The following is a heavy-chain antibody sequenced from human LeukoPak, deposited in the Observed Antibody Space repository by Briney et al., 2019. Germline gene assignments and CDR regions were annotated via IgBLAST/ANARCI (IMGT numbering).Heavy chain of an antibody. CDR1: GASIRSYY. V-gene: IGHV4-39*07. CDR2: IYYSGST. J-gene: IGHJ4*02. D-gene: IGHD1-26*01. CDR3: ARDPSNSGSYSRLDQ. Sequence: SETLSLTCTVSGASIRSYYWSWIRQPPGKGLEWIGSIYYSGSTYYNPSLKSRVTISVDTSKNQFSLKLSSVTAADTAVYYCARDPSNSGSYSRLDQWGQGTLVTVSS.